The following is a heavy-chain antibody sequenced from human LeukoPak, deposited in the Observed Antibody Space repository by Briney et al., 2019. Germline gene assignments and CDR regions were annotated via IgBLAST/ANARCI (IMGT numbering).Heavy chain of an antibody. CDR3: ARDPSSSWPDY. CDR2: ISYDGSNK. V-gene: IGHV3-30*01. D-gene: IGHD6-13*01. J-gene: IGHJ4*02. Sequence: GGSLRLSCAASGFTFSSYAMHWVRQAPGKGLEWVAVISYDGSNKYYADSVKGRFTISRDNSKNTLYLQMNSLRAEDTAVYYCARDPSSSWPDYWGQGTLATVSS. CDR1: GFTFSSYA.